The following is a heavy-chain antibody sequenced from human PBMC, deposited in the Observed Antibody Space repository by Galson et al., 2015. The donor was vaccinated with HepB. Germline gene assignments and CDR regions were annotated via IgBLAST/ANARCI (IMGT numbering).Heavy chain of an antibody. D-gene: IGHD3-22*01. Sequence: SVKVSCKASGYTFTSYAMHWVRQAPGQRLEWMGWINAANGNTKYSQKFQGRVTITRDTSASTAYMEVGSLRYEDTAVYYCARDMIVAPSGFDYWGQGTLVTVSS. CDR1: GYTFTSYA. CDR2: INAANGNT. CDR3: ARDMIVAPSGFDY. J-gene: IGHJ4*02. V-gene: IGHV1-3*01.